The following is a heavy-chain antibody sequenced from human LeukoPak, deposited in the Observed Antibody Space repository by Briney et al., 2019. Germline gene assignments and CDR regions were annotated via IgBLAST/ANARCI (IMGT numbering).Heavy chain of an antibody. CDR1: GLTFSILG. CDR3: AREYSGCSSTSCYPTDYYYYMDV. CDR2: KKQEGSEK. Sequence: GGSESLFCAPSGLTFSILGTHWARQAPGEGGVWLAYKKQEGSEKSYVDCVEGRLTISRDNAKNTLYLQMNSLRAEDTAVYYCAREYSGCSSTSCYPTDYYYYMDVWGKGTMVTVSS. V-gene: IGHV3-7*01. D-gene: IGHD2-2*01. J-gene: IGHJ6*03.